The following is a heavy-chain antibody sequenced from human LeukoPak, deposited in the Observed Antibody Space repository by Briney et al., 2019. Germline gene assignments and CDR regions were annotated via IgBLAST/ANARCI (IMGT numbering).Heavy chain of an antibody. CDR1: GFTFSTFD. V-gene: IGHV3-23*01. D-gene: IGHD3-22*01. CDR2: IGGFDGST. J-gene: IGHJ4*02. CDR3: ARANYYDSTGYLPVVYPSDY. Sequence: PGGSLRLSCAASGFTFSTFDMSWVRQAPGKGLEWVSIIGGFDGSTYYADSVKGRFTISRDNSKNTAYLQMNSLRAEDTAVYYCARANYYDSTGYLPVVYPSDYWGQGTLVTVSS.